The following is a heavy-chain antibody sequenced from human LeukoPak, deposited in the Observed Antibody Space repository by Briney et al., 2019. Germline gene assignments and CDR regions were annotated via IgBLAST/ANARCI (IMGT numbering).Heavy chain of an antibody. V-gene: IGHV3-43*01. Sequence: GGSLRLSCAASGFTFDDYTMHWVRQAPGKGLEWVSLISWDGGSTYYADSVKGRFTISRDNSKNSLYLQMNSLRAEDTALYYCARESSSWYYFDYWGQGTLVTVSS. J-gene: IGHJ4*02. CDR3: ARESSSWYYFDY. D-gene: IGHD6-13*01. CDR2: ISWDGGST. CDR1: GFTFDDYT.